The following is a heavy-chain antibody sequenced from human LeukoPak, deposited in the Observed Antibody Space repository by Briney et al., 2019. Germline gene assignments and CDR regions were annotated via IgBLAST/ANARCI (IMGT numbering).Heavy chain of an antibody. CDR3: GSAPPPGATAYGVVDY. V-gene: IGHV4-34*01. D-gene: IGHD3-16*01. CDR2: INHSGGT. J-gene: IGHJ4*02. CDR1: GGSFSGYY. Sequence: SETLSLTCAVYGGSFSGYYWSWIRQRPGKGLEWVGEINHSGGTNYNPSLKSRVTISVDTSKNQFSLKLSSVTAADTAVYYCGSAPPPGATAYGVVDYWGQGTLVTVSS.